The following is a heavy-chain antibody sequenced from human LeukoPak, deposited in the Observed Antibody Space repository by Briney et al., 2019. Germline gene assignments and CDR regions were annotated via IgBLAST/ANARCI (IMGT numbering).Heavy chain of an antibody. D-gene: IGHD3-22*01. J-gene: IGHJ4*02. Sequence: PGGSLRLSCAASGFTFSSYAMSWVPQAPGKGLEWVSAISGSGGSTYYADSVKGRFTISRDNSKNTLYLQMNSLRAEDTAVYYCAKDRYYYDSSWTFDYWGQGTLVTVSS. CDR2: ISGSGGST. CDR1: GFTFSSYA. V-gene: IGHV3-23*01. CDR3: AKDRYYYDSSWTFDY.